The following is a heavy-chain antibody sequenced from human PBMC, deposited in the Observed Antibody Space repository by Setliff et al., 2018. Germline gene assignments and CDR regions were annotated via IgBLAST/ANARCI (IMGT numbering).Heavy chain of an antibody. CDR2: MNPNSGNT. Sequence: ASVKVSCKASGYTFTSYDINWVRQATGQGLEWMGWMNPNSGNTGYAQKFQGRVTMTRNTSISTAYMELSSLRSEDTAVYYCARAPDCGGDSDFDYWGQGTLVTSPQ. V-gene: IGHV1-8*01. J-gene: IGHJ4*02. CDR1: GYTFTSYD. CDR3: ARAPDCGGDSDFDY. D-gene: IGHD2-21*02.